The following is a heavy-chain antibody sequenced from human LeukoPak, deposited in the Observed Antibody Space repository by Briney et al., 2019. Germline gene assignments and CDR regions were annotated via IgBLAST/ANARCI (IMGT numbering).Heavy chain of an antibody. CDR1: GFTFNDYA. V-gene: IGHV3-9*03. Sequence: GGSLRLSCVASGFTFNDYAMHWVRQAPGKGLEWVSGISWNSGTIGYADSVKGRFTISRDNPKNSLYLQMNSLRAEDMAFYYCAKDYYYDSSGYTYFDYWGQGALVTVSS. CDR2: ISWNSGTI. J-gene: IGHJ4*02. D-gene: IGHD3-22*01. CDR3: AKDYYYDSSGYTYFDY.